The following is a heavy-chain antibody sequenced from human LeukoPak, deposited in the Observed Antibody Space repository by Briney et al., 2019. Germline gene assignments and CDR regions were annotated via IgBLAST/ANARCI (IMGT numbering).Heavy chain of an antibody. CDR2: IYPGDSDT. CDR1: GYSFTSYW. D-gene: IGHD2-15*01. Sequence: GESLKISCKGSGYSFTSYWIGWVRQMPGKGLEWMGIIYPGDSDTRYSPSFQGQVTISADKSISTAYLQWGSLKASDTAMYYCARLNDCSGGSCYIDYWGQGTLVTVSS. V-gene: IGHV5-51*01. CDR3: ARLNDCSGGSCYIDY. J-gene: IGHJ4*02.